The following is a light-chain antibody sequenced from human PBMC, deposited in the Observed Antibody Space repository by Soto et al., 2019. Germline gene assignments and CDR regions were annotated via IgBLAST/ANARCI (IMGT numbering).Light chain of an antibody. CDR3: QQYYRYPVT. Sequence: AIRMTQSPSSFSASTGDRVTITCRASQGISSYLAWYQQKPGKAPKLLIYAASTLQSGVPSRFSGSGSGTDFTLTISCLQSEDFATYYCQQYYRYPVTFGQGTKV. J-gene: IGKJ1*01. CDR1: QGISSY. V-gene: IGKV1-8*01. CDR2: AAS.